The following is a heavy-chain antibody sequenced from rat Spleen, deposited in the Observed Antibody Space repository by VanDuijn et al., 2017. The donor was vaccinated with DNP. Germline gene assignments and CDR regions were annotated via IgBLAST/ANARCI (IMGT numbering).Heavy chain of an antibody. CDR1: GFTFSNYG. CDR2: ISPSGGST. D-gene: IGHD1-12*01. V-gene: IGHV5-19*01. Sequence: EVQLVESGGGLVQPGRSLKLSCAASGFTFSNYGMHWIRQAPTKGLEWVASISPSGGSTYYRDSVKGRFTISRDNAKSTQYLQMDSLRSEDTATYYCATVLSTGRMFAYWGQGTLVTVSS. CDR3: ATVLSTGRMFAY. J-gene: IGHJ3*01.